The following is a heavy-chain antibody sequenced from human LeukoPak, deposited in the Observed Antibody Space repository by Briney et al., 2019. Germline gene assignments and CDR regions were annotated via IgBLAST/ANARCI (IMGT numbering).Heavy chain of an antibody. V-gene: IGHV3-9*01. CDR3: ARRAGAYSHPYDY. CDR1: GFTFDDYA. J-gene: IGHJ4*02. D-gene: IGHD4/OR15-4a*01. CDR2: INWNSNNI. Sequence: GRSLRLSCAASGFTFDDYAMHWVRQAPGKGLEWVSGINWNSNNIGYADSVKGRFTISRDNSKNTLHLQMNSLRAEDTAVYYCARRAGAYSHPYDYWGQGTLVTVSS.